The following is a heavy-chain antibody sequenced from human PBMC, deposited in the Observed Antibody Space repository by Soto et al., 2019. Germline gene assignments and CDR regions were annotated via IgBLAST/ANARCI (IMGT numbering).Heavy chain of an antibody. CDR3: ARDTFLAADF. CDR1: GFTLSSYS. Sequence: GGSLRLSCAASGFTLSSYSMNWVRQAPGKGLEWVSYISSGSTIYYADSVKGRFTISRDNAKNSLYLQMNSLRAEDTAVYYCARDTFLAADFWGQGTLVTVSS. D-gene: IGHD2-15*01. V-gene: IGHV3-48*01. CDR2: ISSGSTI. J-gene: IGHJ4*02.